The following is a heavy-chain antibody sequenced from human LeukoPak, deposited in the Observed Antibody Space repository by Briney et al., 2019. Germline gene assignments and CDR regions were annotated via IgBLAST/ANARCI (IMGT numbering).Heavy chain of an antibody. Sequence: PSETLSLTCTVSGGSISSYYWNWLRQPPGKGLEWVGCIYYSGSTNYNPSLKSRVSISLDTSKNQFSLKLSSVTAADTAVYYCARLHYDSSSYYWPLDYWGQGTLVTVSS. J-gene: IGHJ4*02. D-gene: IGHD3-22*01. CDR2: IYYSGST. V-gene: IGHV4-59*08. CDR3: ARLHYDSSSYYWPLDY. CDR1: GGSISSYY.